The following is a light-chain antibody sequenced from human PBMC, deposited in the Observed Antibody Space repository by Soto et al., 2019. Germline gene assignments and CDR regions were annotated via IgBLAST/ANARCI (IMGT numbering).Light chain of an antibody. J-gene: IGKJ1*01. CDR1: QSVSSN. Sequence: EIVMTQSPATLSVSPGERATLSCRASQSVSSNLAWYQQRPGQAPRLLIFGASTRATGIPARFSGSGSGTEFTLPITSLQSEDFAIYYCQQYKNWPPHTFGQGTKVEIK. CDR3: QQYKNWPPHT. CDR2: GAS. V-gene: IGKV3-15*01.